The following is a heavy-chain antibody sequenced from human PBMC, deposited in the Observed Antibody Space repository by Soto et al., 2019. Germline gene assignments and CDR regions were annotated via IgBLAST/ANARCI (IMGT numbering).Heavy chain of an antibody. CDR2: IYDNGIN. CDR3: ARTYDSNGYANEFDS. J-gene: IGHJ4*02. Sequence: QVVLQESGPGLVKPSETLSLTCSVSGRSITSYYWSWVRQPPGKGLEWIGYIYDNGINSQHPSLKSPVTMSADTSQYKFSMKLTSVTGADTAVYYCARTYDSNGYANEFDSWGQGILVTVTS. CDR1: GRSITSYY. D-gene: IGHD3-22*01. V-gene: IGHV4-4*09.